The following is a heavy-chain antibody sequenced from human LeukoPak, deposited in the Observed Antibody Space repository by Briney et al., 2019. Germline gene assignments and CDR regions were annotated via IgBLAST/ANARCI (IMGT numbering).Heavy chain of an antibody. CDR3: AKSGLNRFDY. CDR2: ISGSGGST. V-gene: IGHV3-23*01. Sequence: PSETLSLTCTVSGGSISSYYWSWIRQPPGKGLEWVSAISGSGGSTYYADSVKGRFTISRDNSKNTLYLQMNSLRAEDTAVYYCAKSGLNRFDYWGQGTLVTVSS. D-gene: IGHD2-15*01. CDR1: GGSISSYY. J-gene: IGHJ4*02.